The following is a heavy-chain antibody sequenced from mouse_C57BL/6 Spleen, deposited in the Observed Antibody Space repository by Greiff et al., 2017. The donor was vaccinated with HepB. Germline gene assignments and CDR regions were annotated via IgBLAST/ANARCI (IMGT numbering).Heavy chain of an antibody. CDR2: IYPGDGDT. V-gene: IGHV1-82*01. J-gene: IGHJ4*01. CDR1: GYAFSSSW. D-gene: IGHD1-1*01. Sequence: VQLQQSGPELVKPGASVKISCKASGYAFSSSWMNWVKQRPGKGLEWIGRIYPGDGDTNYNGKFKGKATLTADKSSSTAYMQLSSLTSEDSAVNFCARGSYDYVAMDYWGQGTSVTVSS. CDR3: ARGSYDYVAMDY.